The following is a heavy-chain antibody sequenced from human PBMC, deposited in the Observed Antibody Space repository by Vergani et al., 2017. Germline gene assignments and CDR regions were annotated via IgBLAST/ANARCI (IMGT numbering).Heavy chain of an antibody. CDR3: TKGSPGYTGYFFDY. J-gene: IGHJ4*02. Sequence: EVQLLESGGGLVQPGGSLRLSCEASGFSFPGYAMSWVRQAPGKGLEWDSSVSGSSATPYYADSVKGRFIISRDNSKNTLHLQMNSLRADDTAVYYCTKGSPGYTGYFFDYWGQGTLATVSS. CDR2: VSGSSATP. V-gene: IGHV3-23*01. CDR1: GFSFPGYA. D-gene: IGHD5-12*01.